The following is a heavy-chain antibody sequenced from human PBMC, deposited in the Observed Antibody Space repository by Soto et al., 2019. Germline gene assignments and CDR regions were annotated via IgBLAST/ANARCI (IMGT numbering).Heavy chain of an antibody. CDR2: ISTYTGNT. CDR1: GYTFTNYD. Sequence: QVHLVQSGAEVKKPGASVKVSCKASGYTFTNYDINWVRQAPGQGLEWMGWISTYTGNTNYAQKRQGRVTMTTDTSTSTAYMELRGLRSDDMAVYYCARGYYYGSGRPTPGGMDVWGQGTTVTVSS. CDR3: ARGYYYGSGRPTPGGMDV. V-gene: IGHV1-18*03. D-gene: IGHD3-10*01. J-gene: IGHJ6*02.